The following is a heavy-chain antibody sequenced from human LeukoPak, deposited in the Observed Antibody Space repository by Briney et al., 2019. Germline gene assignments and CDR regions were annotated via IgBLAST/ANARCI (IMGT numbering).Heavy chain of an antibody. CDR2: ISGSGGST. J-gene: IGHJ4*02. CDR3: AKASRLRFLEWLYDY. Sequence: GGSLRLFCAASGFTFSSYAMSWVRQAPGKGLEWVSAISGSGGSTYYADSVKGRFTISRDNSKNTLYLQMNSLRAEGTAVYYCAKASRLRFLEWLYDYWGQGTLVTVSS. V-gene: IGHV3-23*01. D-gene: IGHD3-3*01. CDR1: GFTFSSYA.